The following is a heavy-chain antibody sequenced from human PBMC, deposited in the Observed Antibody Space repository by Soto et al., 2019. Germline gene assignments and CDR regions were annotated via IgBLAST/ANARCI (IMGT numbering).Heavy chain of an antibody. D-gene: IGHD5-18*01. J-gene: IGHJ3*02. V-gene: IGHV3-23*01. CDR3: AKFTYYSYGYTSQYEWLPKDAFDI. CDR1: GFTFSSYA. CDR2: ISGSGGST. Sequence: EVQLLESGGGLVQPGGSLRLSCAASGFTFSSYAMSWVRQAPGKGLEWVSAISGSGGSTYYADSVKGRFTISRDNSKNTLYLQMNSLRAEDTAVYYCAKFTYYSYGYTSQYEWLPKDAFDIWGQGTMVTVSS.